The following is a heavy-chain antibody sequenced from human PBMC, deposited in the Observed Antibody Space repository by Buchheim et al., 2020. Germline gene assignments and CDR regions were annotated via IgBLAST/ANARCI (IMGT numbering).Heavy chain of an antibody. CDR2: ISYDGSNK. CDR3: ARATDFIDSSFDY. J-gene: IGHJ4*02. V-gene: IGHV3-30-3*01. Sequence: QVQLVESGGGVVQPGRSLRLSCAASGFTFSSYAMHWVRQAPGKGLEWVAVISYDGSNKYYADSVKGRFTISRDNSKNTLYLQMNSLRAEDTAVYYCARATDFIDSSFDYWGQGTL. CDR1: GFTFSSYA. D-gene: IGHD1-26*01.